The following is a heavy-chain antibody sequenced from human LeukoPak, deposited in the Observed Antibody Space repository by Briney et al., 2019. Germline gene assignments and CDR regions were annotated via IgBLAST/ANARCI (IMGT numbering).Heavy chain of an antibody. CDR1: GYTFTSYA. V-gene: IGHV7-4-1*02. J-gene: IGHJ6*03. D-gene: IGHD3-22*01. CDR3: ARAGYYYDSSGYYRGRDYYYMDV. CDR2: INTNTGNP. Sequence: ASVKVSCKASGYTFTSYAMNWVRQAPGQGLEWMGWINTNTGNPTYAQGFTGRFVFSLDTSVSTAYLQISSLKAEDTAVYYCARAGYYYDSSGYYRGRDYYYMDVWGKGTAVTVSS.